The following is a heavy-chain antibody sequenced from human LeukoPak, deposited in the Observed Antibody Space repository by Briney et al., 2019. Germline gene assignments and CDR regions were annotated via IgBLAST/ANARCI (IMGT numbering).Heavy chain of an antibody. J-gene: IGHJ4*02. CDR3: ATDPTAAGGY. Sequence: ASVKVSCKASGYTFTSSDINWVRQATGQGLEWMGWMNPNSGNTGYAQMFQGRITMTRNTSISTAYMELSSLRSEDTAVYYCATDPTAAGGYWGQGTLVTVSS. V-gene: IGHV1-8*01. CDR2: MNPNSGNT. CDR1: GYTFTSSD. D-gene: IGHD6-13*01.